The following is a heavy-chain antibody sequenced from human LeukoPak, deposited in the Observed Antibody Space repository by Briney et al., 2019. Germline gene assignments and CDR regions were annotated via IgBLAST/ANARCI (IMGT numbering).Heavy chain of an antibody. CDR1: GYTFTGYY. D-gene: IGHD4-17*01. V-gene: IGHV1-2*02. CDR3: ARGFTVTTDWFDP. Sequence: ASVKVSCKASGYTFTGYYMHWVRQAPGQGLEWMGWINPNSGGTNYAQKFQGRVTMTRGTSISTAYMELSRLRSDDTAVYYCARGFTVTTDWFDPWGQGTLVTVSS. J-gene: IGHJ5*02. CDR2: INPNSGGT.